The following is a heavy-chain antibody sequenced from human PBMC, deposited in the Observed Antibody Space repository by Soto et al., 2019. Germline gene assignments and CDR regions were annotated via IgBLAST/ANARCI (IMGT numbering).Heavy chain of an antibody. CDR2: IYYSGST. Sequence: PSETLSLTCTVSGGSVSSGSYYWSWIRQPPGKGLEWIGYIYYSGSTNYNPSLKSRVTISVDTSKNQFSLKLSSVTAADTAVYYCSREIVVVPAAMVVNWFDPWGQGTLVTVS. J-gene: IGHJ5*02. CDR3: SREIVVVPAAMVVNWFDP. D-gene: IGHD2-2*01. CDR1: GGSVSSGSYY. V-gene: IGHV4-61*01.